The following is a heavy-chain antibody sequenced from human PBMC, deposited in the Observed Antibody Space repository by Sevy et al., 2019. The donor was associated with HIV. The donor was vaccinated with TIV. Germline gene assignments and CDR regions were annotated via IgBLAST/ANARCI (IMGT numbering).Heavy chain of an antibody. CDR2: ISYDGSNK. D-gene: IGHD6-13*01. CDR3: AKDRAPSSSFDY. V-gene: IGHV3-30*18. Sequence: GGSLRLSCAASGFTFSSYGMHWVRQAPGKGLEWVAVISYDGSNKYYADSVKRRFTISRDNSKNTLYLQMNSLRAEDTAVYYCAKDRAPSSSFDYWGQGTLVTVSS. J-gene: IGHJ4*02. CDR1: GFTFSSYG.